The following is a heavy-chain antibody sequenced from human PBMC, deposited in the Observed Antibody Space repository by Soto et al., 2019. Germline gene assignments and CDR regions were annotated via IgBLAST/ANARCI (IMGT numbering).Heavy chain of an antibody. Sequence: ASETLSLTCAVSGGSISSSNWWSWVRQPPGKGLEWIGEIYHSGSTNYNPSLKSRVTISVDKSKNQFSLKLSSVTAADTAVYYCARGVRTTRASGFDYWGQGTLVTVSS. J-gene: IGHJ4*02. D-gene: IGHD2-8*01. V-gene: IGHV4-4*02. CDR1: GGSISSSNW. CDR2: IYHSGST. CDR3: ARGVRTTRASGFDY.